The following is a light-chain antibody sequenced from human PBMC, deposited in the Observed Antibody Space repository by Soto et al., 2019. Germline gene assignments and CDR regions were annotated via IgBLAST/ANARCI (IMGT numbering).Light chain of an antibody. J-gene: IGKJ1*01. CDR3: QQYNNWPKT. CDR2: GAS. CDR1: QSVSSN. V-gene: IGKV3-15*01. Sequence: EIVMTQSPATLSVSPGERATLSCRASQSVSSNLAWYQQKPGQAPRLLIYGASTRATGIPTRFSGSGSGTEFPLTHSRLQSEDFAVSYCQQYNNWPKTFGQGTKVEIK.